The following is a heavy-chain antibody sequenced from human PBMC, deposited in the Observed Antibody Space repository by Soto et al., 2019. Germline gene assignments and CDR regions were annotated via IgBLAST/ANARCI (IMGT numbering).Heavy chain of an antibody. CDR3: VSQRTSVLSQAYFDY. V-gene: IGHV4-39*01. CDR2: VYYRGRS. CDR1: GGSVSNSNYY. J-gene: IGHJ4*02. D-gene: IGHD2-8*01. Sequence: SETLSLTCTVSGGSVSNSNYYWGWIRQSPGKGLEWIGSVYYRGRSYSKSSVKSRITISVDTSKNQFSLNLNSVTASDTAVYFCVSQRTSVLSQAYFDYWGPGALVTVYS.